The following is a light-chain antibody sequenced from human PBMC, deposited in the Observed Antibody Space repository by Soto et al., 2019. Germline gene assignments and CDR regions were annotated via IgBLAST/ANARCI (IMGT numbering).Light chain of an antibody. Sequence: EIVLTQSPATLSLSPGERATLSCRASQSVSSYLAWYQQKPGQAPRLLIYDASNRATGIPARFSGSGPGTDFTLTISSLEPEDFAVYYCQQRSNLLTFGGGTKV. CDR1: QSVSSY. J-gene: IGKJ4*01. V-gene: IGKV3-11*01. CDR3: QQRSNLLT. CDR2: DAS.